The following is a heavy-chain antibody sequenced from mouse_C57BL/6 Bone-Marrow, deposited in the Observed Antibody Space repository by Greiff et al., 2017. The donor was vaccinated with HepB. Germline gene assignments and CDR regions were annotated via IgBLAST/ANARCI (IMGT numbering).Heavy chain of an antibody. CDR3: ARQGIYYDGSSYVWYFDV. V-gene: IGHV1-64*01. J-gene: IGHJ1*03. Sequence: QVQLKQPGAELVKPGASVKLSCKASGYTFTSYWMHWVKQRPGQGLEWIGMIHPNSGSTNYNEKFKSKATLTVDKSSSTAYMQLSSLTSEDSAVYYGARQGIYYDGSSYVWYFDVWGRGTTVTVSS. CDR1: GYTFTSYW. CDR2: IHPNSGST. D-gene: IGHD1-1*01.